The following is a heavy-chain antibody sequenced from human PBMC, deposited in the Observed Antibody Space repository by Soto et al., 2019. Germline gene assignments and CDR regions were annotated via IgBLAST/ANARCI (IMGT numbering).Heavy chain of an antibody. Sequence: SETLSLTCTVSGGSISSYYWSWIRQPPGKGLEWIGYIYYSGSTNYNPSLKSRVTISVDTSKNQFSLKLSSVTAADTAVYYCARTSLSSSWYGWFDRWGQGTLVTVSS. CDR1: GGSISSYY. V-gene: IGHV4-59*01. D-gene: IGHD6-13*01. CDR2: IYYSGST. J-gene: IGHJ5*02. CDR3: ARTSLSSSWYGWFDR.